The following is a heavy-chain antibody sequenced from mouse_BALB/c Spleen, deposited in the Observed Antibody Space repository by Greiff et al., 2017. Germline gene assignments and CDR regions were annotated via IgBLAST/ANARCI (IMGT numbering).Heavy chain of an antibody. J-gene: IGHJ3*01. V-gene: IGHV5-9-4*01. CDR2: ISSGGSYT. Sequence: EVKLMESGGGLVKPGGSLKLSCAASGFTFSSYAMSWVRQSPEKRLEWVAEISSGGSYTYYPDTVTGRFTISRDNAKNTLYLEMSSLRSEDTAMYYCATNYYGNWGQGTLVTVSA. CDR1: GFTFSSYA. D-gene: IGHD1-1*01. CDR3: ATNYYGN.